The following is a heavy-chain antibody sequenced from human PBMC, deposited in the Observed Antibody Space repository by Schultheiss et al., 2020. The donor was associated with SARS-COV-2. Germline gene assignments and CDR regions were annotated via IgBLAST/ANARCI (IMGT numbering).Heavy chain of an antibody. CDR1: GGSISSYY. V-gene: IGHV4-59*12. CDR2: IYYSGST. D-gene: IGHD5/OR15-5a*01. Sequence: SETLSLTCTVSGGSISSYYWSWIRQPLGKGLEWIGYIYYSGSTNYNPSLKSRVTISVDTSKNQFSLKLSSVTAADTAVYYCARGLYEDSIYYYYGMDVWGQGTTVTVSS. J-gene: IGHJ6*02. CDR3: ARGLYEDSIYYYYGMDV.